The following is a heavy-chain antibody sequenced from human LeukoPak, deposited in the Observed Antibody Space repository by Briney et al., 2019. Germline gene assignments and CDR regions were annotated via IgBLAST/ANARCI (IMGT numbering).Heavy chain of an antibody. CDR2: ISWDGGST. J-gene: IGHJ5*02. Sequence: GGSLRLSCAASGFIFDHYTMHWVRQAPGKGLEWVSLISWDGGSTHYADSVKGRFTISRDNSKNSLYLQMNSLRTEDTALYYCAKDIRPYYYGSGSPPHSNWFDPWGQGTLVTVSS. CDR1: GFIFDHYT. CDR3: AKDIRPYYYGSGSPPHSNWFDP. V-gene: IGHV3-43*01. D-gene: IGHD3-10*01.